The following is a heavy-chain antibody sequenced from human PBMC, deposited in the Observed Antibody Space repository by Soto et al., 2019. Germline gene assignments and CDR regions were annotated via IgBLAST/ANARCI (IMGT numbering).Heavy chain of an antibody. CDR1: GFTLKSSA. D-gene: IGHD3-22*01. CDR2: IVAGSGNT. V-gene: IGHV1-58*01. J-gene: IGHJ4*02. CDR3: AADPYYYDSSNYYSFDH. Sequence: SVKVSCKASGFTLKSSAVQWVRQARGQRLEWIGWIVAGSGNTHFAQRFQERVTITRDMSTSTAYLELSGLRSEDTAVYYCAADPYYYDSSNYYSFDHWGQGTQVTVSS.